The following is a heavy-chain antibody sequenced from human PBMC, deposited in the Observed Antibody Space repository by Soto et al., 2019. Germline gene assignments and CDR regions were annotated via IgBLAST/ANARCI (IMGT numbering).Heavy chain of an antibody. Sequence: QVQLQESGPGLVKPSGTLSLTCAVSGGSISSSNWWSWVRQPPGKGLEWIGEIYHSVSTNYNPSPKSRATVAVDKSKNSVSLKLSSVTAADTAVYYCARDSGVAAAGKFDPWGQGALVPVSS. CDR1: GGSISSSNW. CDR3: ARDSGVAAAGKFDP. V-gene: IGHV4-4*02. CDR2: IYHSVST. D-gene: IGHD6-13*01. J-gene: IGHJ5*02.